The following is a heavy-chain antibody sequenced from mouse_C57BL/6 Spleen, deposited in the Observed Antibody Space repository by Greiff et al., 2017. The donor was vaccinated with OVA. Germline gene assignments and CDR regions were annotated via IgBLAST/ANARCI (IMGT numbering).Heavy chain of an antibody. D-gene: IGHD2-4*01. Sequence: EVKVVESGGGLVKPGGSLKLSCAASGFTFSDYGMHWVRQAPEKGLEWVAYISSGSSTIYYADTVKGRFTISRDNAKNTLFLQMTSLRSEDTAMYYCARRAYDYEAWFAYWGQGTLVTVSA. CDR3: ARRAYDYEAWFAY. CDR2: ISSGSSTI. J-gene: IGHJ3*01. CDR1: GFTFSDYG. V-gene: IGHV5-17*01.